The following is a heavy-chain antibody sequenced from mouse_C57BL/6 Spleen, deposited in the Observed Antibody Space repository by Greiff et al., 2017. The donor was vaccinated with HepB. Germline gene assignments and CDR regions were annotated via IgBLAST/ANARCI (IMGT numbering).Heavy chain of an antibody. V-gene: IGHV10-1*01. Sequence: VQLVESGGGLVQPKGSLKLSCAASGFSFNTYAMNWVRQAPGKGLEWVARIRSKSNNYATYYADSVKDRFTISRDDSESMLYLQMNNLKTEDTAMYYCVRQGYYGSSYVAWFAYWGQGTLVTVSA. CDR3: VRQGYYGSSYVAWFAY. J-gene: IGHJ3*01. D-gene: IGHD1-1*01. CDR1: GFSFNTYA. CDR2: IRSKSNNYAT.